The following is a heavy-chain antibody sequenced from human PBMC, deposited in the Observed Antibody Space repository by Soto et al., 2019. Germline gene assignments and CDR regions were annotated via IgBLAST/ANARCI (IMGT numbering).Heavy chain of an antibody. D-gene: IGHD2-15*01. Sequence: ASVKVSCKASGGTFDNYAVSWVRQAPGQGLEWMGGIIPMFETVNYAQRFQGRLTIAADESTSTAYMELTSLTSADTAIYFCARGLRTGNYGMDVWGQGTTLTVSS. V-gene: IGHV1-69*13. CDR2: IIPMFETV. J-gene: IGHJ6*02. CDR1: GGTFDNYA. CDR3: ARGLRTGNYGMDV.